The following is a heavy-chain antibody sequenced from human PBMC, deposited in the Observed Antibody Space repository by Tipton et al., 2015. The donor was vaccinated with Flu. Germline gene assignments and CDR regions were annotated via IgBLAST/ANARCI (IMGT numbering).Heavy chain of an antibody. Sequence: TLSLTCTVSGGSISSYYWSWIRQPPGKGLEWIGYIYYSGSTNCNPSLKSRVTISVDTSKNQFSLKLSSVTAADTAVYYCARGENDGAASSWFDPWGQGTLVTVSS. V-gene: IGHV4-59*01. CDR3: ARGENDGAASSWFDP. CDR2: IYYSGST. CDR1: GGSISSYY. D-gene: IGHD6-13*01. J-gene: IGHJ5*02.